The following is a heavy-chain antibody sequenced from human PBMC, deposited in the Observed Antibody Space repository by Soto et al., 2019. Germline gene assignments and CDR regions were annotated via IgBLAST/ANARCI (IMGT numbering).Heavy chain of an antibody. CDR2: IYYSGST. CDR3: ARVIAAAGSFDY. Sequence: QVQLQESGPGLVKPSETLSLTCTVSGGSVSSGSYYWSWIRQPPGKGLEWIGYIYYSGSTNYNPSLKSRVTLSVDTSKNQFSLKLSSVTAADTAVYYCARVIAAAGSFDYWGQGTLVTVSS. V-gene: IGHV4-61*01. D-gene: IGHD6-13*01. CDR1: GGSVSSGSYY. J-gene: IGHJ4*02.